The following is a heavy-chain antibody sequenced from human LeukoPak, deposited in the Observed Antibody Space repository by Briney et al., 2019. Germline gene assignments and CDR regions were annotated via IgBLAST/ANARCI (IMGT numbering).Heavy chain of an antibody. D-gene: IGHD3-22*01. Sequence: GRSLRLSCAASGFTFSSYAMHWVRQAPGKGLEWVAVISYDGNNKYYADSVKGQFTISRDNSKNTLYLQMNSLRVEDTAVYYCARGDSTGPFHIWGQGTMVTVSS. V-gene: IGHV3-30-3*01. CDR3: ARGDSTGPFHI. CDR2: ISYDGNNK. J-gene: IGHJ3*02. CDR1: GFTFSSYA.